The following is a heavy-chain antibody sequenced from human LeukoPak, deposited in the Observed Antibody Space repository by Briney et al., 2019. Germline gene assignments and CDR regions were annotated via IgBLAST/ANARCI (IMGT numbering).Heavy chain of an antibody. D-gene: IGHD3-10*01. Sequence: GGSLRLSCVVSGFNFDNFAMHWVRQPLGKGLEWVAVISHDARTKYYADSMKGRITISRDNSKNTLYLQMNSLRAEDTAVYYCARDQKDYYGLPYGMDVWGQGTTVTVSS. V-gene: IGHV3-30*14. CDR2: ISHDARTK. J-gene: IGHJ6*02. CDR1: GFNFDNFA. CDR3: ARDQKDYYGLPYGMDV.